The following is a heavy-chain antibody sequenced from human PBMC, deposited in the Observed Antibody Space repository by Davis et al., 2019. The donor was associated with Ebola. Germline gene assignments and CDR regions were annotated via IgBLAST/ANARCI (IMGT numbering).Heavy chain of an antibody. D-gene: IGHD3-10*01. CDR2: INHSGST. Sequence: SETLSLTCAVYGGSFSGYYWSWIRQPPGKGLEWIGEINHSGSTNYNPSLKSRVTISVDTSKNQFSLKLSSVTAADTAVYYCARGSPLWFGELLYGNYGMDVWGQGTTVTVSS. J-gene: IGHJ6*02. CDR1: GGSFSGYY. CDR3: ARGSPLWFGELLYGNYGMDV. V-gene: IGHV4-34*01.